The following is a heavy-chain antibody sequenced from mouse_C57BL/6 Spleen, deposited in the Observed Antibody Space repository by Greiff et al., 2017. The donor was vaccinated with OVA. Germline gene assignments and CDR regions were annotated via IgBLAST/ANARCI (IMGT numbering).Heavy chain of an antibody. CDR3: AREGDYDDFAD. D-gene: IGHD2-4*01. J-gene: IGHJ3*01. CDR2: IDPSDSET. Sequence: VQLQQPGAELVRPGSSVKLSCKASGYTFTSYWMHWVKQRPIQGLEWIGNIDPSDSETHYNQKFKDKATLTVDKSSSTAYMQLSSLTSEDAAVYYCAREGDYDDFADWGQGTLVTVSA. V-gene: IGHV1-52*01. CDR1: GYTFTSYW.